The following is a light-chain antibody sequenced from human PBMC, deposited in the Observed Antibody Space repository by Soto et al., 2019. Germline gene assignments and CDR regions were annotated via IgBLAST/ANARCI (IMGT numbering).Light chain of an antibody. V-gene: IGKV3D-15*01. Sequence: EIVLTQSPGTLSLSPGDRATLSCRASQRVSNSYLAWYQQKPGQAPRLLIYDASTRAAGVPDRVTGGGSGTDFTLTISSLQSEDFGVYYCQHYNNWPPYSFGQGTKVEIK. J-gene: IGKJ2*03. CDR1: QRVSNSY. CDR3: QHYNNWPPYS. CDR2: DAS.